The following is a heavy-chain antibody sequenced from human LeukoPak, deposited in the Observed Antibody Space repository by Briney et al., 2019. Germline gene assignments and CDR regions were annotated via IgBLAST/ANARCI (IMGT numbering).Heavy chain of an antibody. V-gene: IGHV3-30*18. CDR3: AKTLGVATMGLDY. J-gene: IGHJ4*02. D-gene: IGHD5-24*01. CDR1: GFTFGSYG. Sequence: SGGSLRLSCAASGFTFGSYGMHWVRQAPGKGLEWVAVISYDGSNKYYADSVKGRFTISRDNSKNTLYLQMNSLRAEDTAVYYCAKTLGVATMGLDYWGQGTLVTVSS. CDR2: ISYDGSNK.